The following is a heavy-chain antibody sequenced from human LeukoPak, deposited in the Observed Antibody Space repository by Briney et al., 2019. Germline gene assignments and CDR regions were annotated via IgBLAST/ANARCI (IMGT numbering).Heavy chain of an antibody. V-gene: IGHV7-4-1*02. CDR3: AGPSKLSGWGYYYYYYMDV. CDR1: GYTFTSYA. CDR2: INTNTGNP. D-gene: IGHD6-19*01. Sequence: ASVKVSCKASGYTFTSYAMNWVRQAPGQGLEWMGWINTNTGNPTYAQGFTGRFVFSLDTSVSTAYLQISSLKAEDTAVYYRAGPSKLSGWGYYYYYYMDVWGKGTTVTVSS. J-gene: IGHJ6*03.